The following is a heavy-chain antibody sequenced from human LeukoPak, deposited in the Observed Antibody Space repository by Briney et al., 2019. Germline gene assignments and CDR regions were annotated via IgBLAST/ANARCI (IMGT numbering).Heavy chain of an antibody. J-gene: IGHJ3*02. CDR2: ISSSSSYI. CDR1: GFTLSNYS. D-gene: IGHD3-10*01. V-gene: IGHV3-21*01. CDR3: AGLLWFEELLYGAFDI. Sequence: GGSLRLSCAASGFTLSNYSMNWVRQAPGKGLEWVSSISSSSSYIYYADKVKGRFTISRDNAKNSLYLKMNSLRAEDTAVYYCAGLLWFEELLYGAFDICGQGTMVTVSS.